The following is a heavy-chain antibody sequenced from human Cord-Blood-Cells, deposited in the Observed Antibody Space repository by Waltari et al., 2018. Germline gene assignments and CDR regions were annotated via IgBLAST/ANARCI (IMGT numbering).Heavy chain of an antibody. CDR3: ARAIAAAGAFDI. CDR2: IYYSGIT. D-gene: IGHD6-13*01. Sequence: QVQLQESGPGLVKPPETLSLTCTVSGGSISSYSWSWIRQPPGKGLEWIGYIYYSGITNYNPSLKSRVTISVDTSKNQFSLKLSSVTAADTAVYYCARAIAAAGAFDIWGQGTMVTVSS. J-gene: IGHJ3*02. CDR1: GGSISSYS. V-gene: IGHV4-59*01.